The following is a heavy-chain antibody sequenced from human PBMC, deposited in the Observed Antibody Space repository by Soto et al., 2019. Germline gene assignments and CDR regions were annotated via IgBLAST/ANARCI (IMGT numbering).Heavy chain of an antibody. CDR1: GFTFTDYW. CDR3: AKLPPRAQSLVRYYFDY. Sequence: GGSLKISCKASGFTFTDYWIGWLRQMPGKGLEWMGIIFPDDSDIKYSTSFQGQVIISADRSITTAYLQMSSLKASDTAIYYCAKLPPRAQSLVRYYFDYWGQGTPVTVSS. J-gene: IGHJ4*02. D-gene: IGHD3-10*01. V-gene: IGHV5-51*06. CDR2: IFPDDSDI.